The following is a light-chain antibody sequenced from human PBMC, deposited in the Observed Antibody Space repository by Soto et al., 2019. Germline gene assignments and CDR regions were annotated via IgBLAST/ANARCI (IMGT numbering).Light chain of an antibody. Sequence: QSVLTQPPSASGTPGLRVTISRSGGTSNIGNNNVNWYQHLPGTAPKLLIYANNQRPSGVPDRFSASKSGTSASLAISGLQSEDEADYYCAAWDDSLNGVIFGGGTQLTVL. V-gene: IGLV1-44*01. CDR2: ANN. J-gene: IGLJ2*01. CDR3: AAWDDSLNGVI. CDR1: TSNIGNNN.